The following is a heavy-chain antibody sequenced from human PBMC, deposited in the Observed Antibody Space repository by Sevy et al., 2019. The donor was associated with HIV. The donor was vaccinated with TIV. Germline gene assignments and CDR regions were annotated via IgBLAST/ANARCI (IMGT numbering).Heavy chain of an antibody. CDR3: ARETKYDFWTGYLDH. D-gene: IGHD3-3*01. CDR2: ISYDGKNK. Sequence: GGSLRLSCAASGFTFSSYAMHWVRQAPGQGLEWVALISYDGKNKEYSDSVKGRVTISRDISKITLYLQVNSLRAEDTAVYYCARETKYDFWTGYLDHWGQGTLVTVSS. CDR1: GFTFSSYA. J-gene: IGHJ4*02. V-gene: IGHV3-30*04.